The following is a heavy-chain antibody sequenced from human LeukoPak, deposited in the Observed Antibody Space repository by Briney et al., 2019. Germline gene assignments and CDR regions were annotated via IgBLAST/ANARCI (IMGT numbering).Heavy chain of an antibody. Sequence: GGSLRLSCAASGFTFSSYAMSWVRQAPGKELEWVSAISGSGGSTYYADSVKGRFTISRDNSKNTLYLQMNSLRAEDTAVYYCAKDPEHGYYFDYWGQGTLVTVSS. CDR2: ISGSGGST. CDR3: AKDPEHGYYFDY. CDR1: GFTFSSYA. D-gene: IGHD1/OR15-1a*01. J-gene: IGHJ4*02. V-gene: IGHV3-23*01.